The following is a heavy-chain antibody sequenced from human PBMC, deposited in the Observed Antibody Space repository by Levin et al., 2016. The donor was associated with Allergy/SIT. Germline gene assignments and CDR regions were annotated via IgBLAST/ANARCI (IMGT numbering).Heavy chain of an antibody. CDR3: AKKSGDYFDY. Sequence: SLKISCAASGFTFDDYAMHWVRQAPGKGLEWVSGISWNSGSIGYADSVKGRFTISRDNAKNSLYLQMNSLRAEDTALYYCAKKSGDYFDYWGQGTLVTVSS. CDR2: ISWNSGSI. CDR1: GFTFDDYA. J-gene: IGHJ4*02. V-gene: IGHV3-9*01.